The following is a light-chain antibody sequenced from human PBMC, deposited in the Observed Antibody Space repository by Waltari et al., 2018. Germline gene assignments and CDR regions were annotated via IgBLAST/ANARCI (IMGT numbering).Light chain of an antibody. CDR3: QQRSNWPPEFT. V-gene: IGKV3-11*01. CDR1: QSVSSY. CDR2: DAS. J-gene: IGKJ3*01. Sequence: EIVLTQSPATLSLSPGERATLSCRASQSVSSYLAWYQQKPGQAPRLLIYDASNRATGIPARFSGSGSGTDFTLTISSLEPEDFAVYYCQQRSNWPPEFTFGPGTKVDIK.